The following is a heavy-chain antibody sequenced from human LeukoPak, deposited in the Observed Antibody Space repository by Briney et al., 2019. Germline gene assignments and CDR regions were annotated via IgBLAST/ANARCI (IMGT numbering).Heavy chain of an antibody. D-gene: IGHD5-18*01. CDR2: ISSSSSYR. CDR3: ARRLSGVTGYTYGRGIDY. V-gene: IGHV3-21*01. Sequence: GGSLRLSCAASGFTLSSYSMNWVRQAPGKGLEWVSSISSSSSYRYYADSVKGRFTISRDNAKNSLYLQMNSLRAEDTAVYYCARRLSGVTGYTYGRGIDYWGQGTLVTVSS. CDR1: GFTLSSYS. J-gene: IGHJ4*02.